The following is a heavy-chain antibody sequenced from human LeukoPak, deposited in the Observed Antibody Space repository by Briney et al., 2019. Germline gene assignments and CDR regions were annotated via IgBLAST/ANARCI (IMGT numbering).Heavy chain of an antibody. D-gene: IGHD2-2*01. Sequence: GSSVKVSCKASGGTFSSYAISWVRQAPGQGLEWMGGIIPIFGTANYAQKFQGRVTITTDESTSTAYMQLSSLRSEDTPVYYCARGRQVVPAAIGDYYYHYYMDVWGKGTTVTVSS. CDR3: ARGRQVVPAAIGDYYYHYYMDV. V-gene: IGHV1-69*05. J-gene: IGHJ6*03. CDR2: IIPIFGTA. CDR1: GGTFSSYA.